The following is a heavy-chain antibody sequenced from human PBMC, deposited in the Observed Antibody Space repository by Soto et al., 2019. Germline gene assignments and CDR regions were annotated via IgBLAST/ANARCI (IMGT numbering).Heavy chain of an antibody. CDR3: ARRGGGYDYDY. CDR2: IYYSGST. CDR1: GGSISSSSYY. D-gene: IGHD5-12*01. V-gene: IGHV4-39*01. J-gene: IGHJ4*02. Sequence: PSETLSLTCTVSGGSISSSSYYWGWIRQPPGKGLEWIGSIYYSGSTYYNPSLKSRVTISVDTSKNQFSLKLSSVTAADTAVYYCARRGGGYDYDYWGQGTLVTGSS.